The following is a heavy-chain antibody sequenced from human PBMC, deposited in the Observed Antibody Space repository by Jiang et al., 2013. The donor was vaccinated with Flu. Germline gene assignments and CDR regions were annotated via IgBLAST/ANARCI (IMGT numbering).Heavy chain of an antibody. CDR1: GDSVSTNSAA. Sequence: ISGDSVSTNSAAWNWIRQSPSRGLEWLGRTYYRSKWYNDYAVSVKSRITINPDTSKNQFSLQLNSVTPEDTAVYYCTREDILTGSSGNYYYYGMDVWGQGTTVTVSS. CDR2: TYYRSKWYN. V-gene: IGHV6-1*01. CDR3: TREDILTGSSGNYYYYGMDV. J-gene: IGHJ6*02. D-gene: IGHD3-9*01.